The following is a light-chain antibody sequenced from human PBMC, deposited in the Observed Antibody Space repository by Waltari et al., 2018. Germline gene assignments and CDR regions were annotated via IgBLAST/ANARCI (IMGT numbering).Light chain of an antibody. J-gene: IGLJ3*02. CDR3: STYTTSSALL. CDR1: SRDVGGYRF. CDR2: DVS. Sequence: QSALTQPASVSGSPGQSITISCTGTSRDVGGYRFFSWYQQHPGKAPKRMIYDVSKRPSGISNRFSGSKSGNTASLTISGLQTEDEADYFCSTYTTSSALLFGGGTRLTVL. V-gene: IGLV2-14*03.